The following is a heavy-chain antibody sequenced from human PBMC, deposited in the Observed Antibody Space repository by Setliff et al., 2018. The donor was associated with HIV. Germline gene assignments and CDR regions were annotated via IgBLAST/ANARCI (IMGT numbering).Heavy chain of an antibody. D-gene: IGHD6-6*01. CDR3: ARAGSAAASPLDY. CDR1: GYSISSGYY. J-gene: IGHJ4*02. CDR2: IYHSGST. V-gene: IGHV4-38-2*02. Sequence: LSETLSLTCTVSGYSISSGYYWGWIRQPPGKGLEWIGSIYHSGSTYYNPSLKSRVTISIDTSKNQFSLKLTSVTAADTAVYYCARAGSAAASPLDYWGQGTLVTVSS.